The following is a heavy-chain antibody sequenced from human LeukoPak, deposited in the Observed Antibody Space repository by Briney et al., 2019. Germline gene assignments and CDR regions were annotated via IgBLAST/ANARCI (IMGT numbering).Heavy chain of an antibody. D-gene: IGHD1-26*01. CDR1: GFTFDDST. V-gene: IGHV3-43*01. CDR2: ISWDGGST. CDR3: VGGSY. J-gene: IGHJ4*02. Sequence: GGSLKLSCAASGFTFDDSTMHWVRQAPGKGLEWVSLISWDGGSTYYADSVKGRFTISRDNSKNSLYLQMNSLRTEDTALYYCVGGSYWGQGTLVTVSS.